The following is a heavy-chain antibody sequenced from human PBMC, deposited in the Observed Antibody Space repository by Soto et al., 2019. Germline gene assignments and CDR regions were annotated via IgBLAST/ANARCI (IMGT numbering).Heavy chain of an antibody. Sequence: QVQLVQSGAEVKKPGASVKVSCKASGYTFTSYDINWVRQATGQGLEWMGWMNPNSGNTGYAQKFQGRGTMTRNTSISTAYMELSSLRSEDTAVYYCARVLLLWFGELKYGMDVWGQGTTVTVSS. CDR3: ARVLLLWFGELKYGMDV. J-gene: IGHJ6*02. D-gene: IGHD3-10*01. V-gene: IGHV1-8*01. CDR1: GYTFTSYD. CDR2: MNPNSGNT.